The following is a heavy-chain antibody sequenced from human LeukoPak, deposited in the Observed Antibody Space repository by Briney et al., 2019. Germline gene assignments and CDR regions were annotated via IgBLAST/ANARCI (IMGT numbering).Heavy chain of an antibody. CDR2: VNHSGST. V-gene: IGHV4-34*01. D-gene: IGHD3-10*01. J-gene: IGHJ4*02. Sequence: SETLSLTCAVYGGSFSDYYWTWIRQPPGKGLEWIGEVNHSGSTNYNPSLKTRVTISVDTSKNQFSLKLRSATAADTAVYYCARAGWFGEFYGPLDYWGQGSLVTVSS. CDR3: ARAGWFGEFYGPLDY. CDR1: GGSFSDYY.